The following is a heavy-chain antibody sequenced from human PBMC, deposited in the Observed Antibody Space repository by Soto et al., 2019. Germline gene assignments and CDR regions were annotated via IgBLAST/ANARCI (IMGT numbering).Heavy chain of an antibody. Sequence: ASVKVSCKVSGYTLTELSMHWVRQAPGKGLEWMGGIDPEDGETIYAQKFQGRVTMTKNTSINTAYMELSSLRSEDTAVYYCASSSSWYGNWFDPWGQGTLVTVSS. V-gene: IGHV1-24*01. J-gene: IGHJ5*02. CDR3: ASSSSWYGNWFDP. CDR2: IDPEDGET. CDR1: GYTLTELS. D-gene: IGHD6-13*01.